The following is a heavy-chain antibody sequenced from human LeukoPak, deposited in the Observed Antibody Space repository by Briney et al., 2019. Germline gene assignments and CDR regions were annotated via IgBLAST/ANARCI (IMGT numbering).Heavy chain of an antibody. CDR3: ARSNYYDSTGYPFDY. Sequence: GGSLRLSCAASGFTFSSYWMSWVRQAPGKGLEWVANIKQDGSEKYYVDSVKGRFTISRDNAKNSLYLQMNSLRAEDTAFYYCARSNYYDSTGYPFDYWGQGTLVTVSS. CDR1: GFTFSSYW. J-gene: IGHJ4*02. CDR2: IKQDGSEK. D-gene: IGHD3-22*01. V-gene: IGHV3-7*03.